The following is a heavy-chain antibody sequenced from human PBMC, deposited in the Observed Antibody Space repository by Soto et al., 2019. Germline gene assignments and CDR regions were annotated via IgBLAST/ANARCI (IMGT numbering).Heavy chain of an antibody. CDR3: ARGGWYRDY. Sequence: SETLSLTCTVSGGSMSTYYWSWVRQSPGKGLEWIGYIYYSGSTNYNPSLKSRTTISVDTSKKQFSLKLSSVTAADTAVYYCARGGWYRDYWGQGTLVTVSS. J-gene: IGHJ4*02. D-gene: IGHD6-19*01. CDR1: GGSMSTYY. CDR2: IYYSGST. V-gene: IGHV4-59*01.